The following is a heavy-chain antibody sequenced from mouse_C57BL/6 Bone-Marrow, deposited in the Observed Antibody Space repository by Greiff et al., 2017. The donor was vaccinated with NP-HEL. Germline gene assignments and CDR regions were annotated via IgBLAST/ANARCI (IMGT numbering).Heavy chain of an antibody. Sequence: QVQLQQSGPELVKPGASVKISCKASGYAFSSSWMNWVKQRPGKGLEWIGRIYPGDGDTNYNGKFKGKATLTADKSSSTAYMQLSSLTSEDSAVYCCAREKTAQADYWGQGTTLTVSS. D-gene: IGHD3-2*02. CDR1: GYAFSSSW. CDR2: IYPGDGDT. J-gene: IGHJ2*01. V-gene: IGHV1-82*01. CDR3: AREKTAQADY.